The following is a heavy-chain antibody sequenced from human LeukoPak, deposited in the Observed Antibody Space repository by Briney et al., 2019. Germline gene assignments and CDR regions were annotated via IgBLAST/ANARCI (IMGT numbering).Heavy chain of an antibody. Sequence: GGSLRLSCAASGFTFSSYSMNWVRQAPGKGLEWVSSISSSSSYIYYADSVKGRFTISRDNAKNSLYLQMNSLRAEDTAVYYCARSFAYCSGGSCYSGYYYYGMDVWGQGTTVTVSS. CDR3: ARSFAYCSGGSCYSGYYYYGMDV. V-gene: IGHV3-21*01. D-gene: IGHD2-15*01. CDR2: ISSSSSYI. J-gene: IGHJ6*02. CDR1: GFTFSSYS.